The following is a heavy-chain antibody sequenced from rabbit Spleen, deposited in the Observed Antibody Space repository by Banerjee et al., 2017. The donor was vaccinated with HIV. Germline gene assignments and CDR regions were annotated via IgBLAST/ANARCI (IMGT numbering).Heavy chain of an antibody. J-gene: IGHJ4*01. CDR3: ARDLVGVIGWNFYL. CDR2: IYAIIDTR. D-gene: IGHD5-1*01. CDR1: GFDFSSYG. Sequence: QEQLVESGGGLVQPGGSLKLSCKASGFDFSSYGVSWVRQAPGKGLEWIGIIYAIIDTRYYASWVNGRFTISSDNAQNTVDLQMHSLTAADTATYFCARDLVGVIGWNFYLWGQGTLVTVS. V-gene: IGHV1S47*01.